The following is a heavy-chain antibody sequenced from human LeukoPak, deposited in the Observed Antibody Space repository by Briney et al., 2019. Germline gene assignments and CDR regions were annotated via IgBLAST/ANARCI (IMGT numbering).Heavy chain of an antibody. D-gene: IGHD2-21*02. V-gene: IGHV3-74*01. Sequence: PGGSLRLSCTASGFTFSSYWMHWVRQAPGKGLEWVARVISDGTGATYADSVRGRFTISRDNAKNTLYLQMNSLGAEDTAVYYCATYVVVTAGLYWGQGTLVSVSS. J-gene: IGHJ4*02. CDR3: ATYVVVTAGLY. CDR2: VISDGTGA. CDR1: GFTFSSYW.